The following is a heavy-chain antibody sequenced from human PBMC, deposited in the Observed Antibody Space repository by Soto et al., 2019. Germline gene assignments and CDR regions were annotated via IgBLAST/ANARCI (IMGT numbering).Heavy chain of an antibody. Sequence: QVQLQESGPGLVKPSETLSLTCTVSGGSMSGQHWSWIRQPPGKGLEWIGHHSDSTNYNPSLKSRVTISTDRSKNQFSLKLSSVTAADTAVYFCATYSVGEGGRGYWGQGPLVTVSS. CDR3: ATYSVGEGGRGY. J-gene: IGHJ4*02. CDR2: HHSDST. V-gene: IGHV4-4*09. D-gene: IGHD5-12*01. CDR1: GGSMSGQH.